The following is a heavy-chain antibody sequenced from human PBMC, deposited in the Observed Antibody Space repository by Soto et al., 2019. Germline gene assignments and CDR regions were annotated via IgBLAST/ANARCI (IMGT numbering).Heavy chain of an antibody. CDR2: IYYSGST. V-gene: IGHV4-59*01. D-gene: IGHD3-3*01. J-gene: IGHJ5*02. Sequence: PSETLSLTCTVSGGSISSYYWSWIRQPPGKGLEWIGYIYYSGSTNYNPSLKSRVTISVDTSKNQFSLKLSSVTAADTAVYYCVRVQAALSGVWSGYYGGDNWFDRWGQGTMVTVSS. CDR3: VRVQAALSGVWSGYYGGDNWFDR. CDR1: GGSISSYY.